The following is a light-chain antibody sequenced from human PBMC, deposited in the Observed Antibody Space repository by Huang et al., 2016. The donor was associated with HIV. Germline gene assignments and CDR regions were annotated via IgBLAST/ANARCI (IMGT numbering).Light chain of an antibody. J-gene: IGKJ1*01. Sequence: DIVMTQSPDSLAVSLGERATINCKSSPSGLSSSNIKNSLAWYQQKPGQPPKLLIFWASTRESGVPDRFSGSGSGTDFTLTIGSLQAADVAIYYCQQYYSTPRTFGQGTKVEIK. CDR1: PSGLSSSNIKNS. CDR3: QQYYSTPRT. CDR2: WAS. V-gene: IGKV4-1*01.